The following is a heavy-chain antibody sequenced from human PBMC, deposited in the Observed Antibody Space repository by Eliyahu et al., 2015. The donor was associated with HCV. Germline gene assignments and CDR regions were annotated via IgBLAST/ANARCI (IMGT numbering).Heavy chain of an antibody. V-gene: IGHV1-46*01. CDR3: ARGGPYCGGDCYPGKNNWFDP. D-gene: IGHD2-21*02. CDR2: INPSGGST. CDR1: GYTFTSYY. J-gene: IGHJ5*02. Sequence: QVQLVQSGAEVKKPGASVKVSCKASGYTFTSYYMHWGRQAPGQGLEWMGIINPSGGSTSYAQKFQGRVTMTRDTSTSTVYMELSSLRSEDTAVYYCARGGPYCGGDCYPGKNNWFDPWGQGTLVTVSS.